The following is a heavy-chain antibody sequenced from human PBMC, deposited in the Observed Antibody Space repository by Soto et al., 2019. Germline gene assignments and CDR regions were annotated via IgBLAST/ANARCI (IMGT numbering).Heavy chain of an antibody. J-gene: IGHJ6*02. D-gene: IGHD2-21*02. Sequence: ASVKVSCKASGYTFTSYGFSWVRQAPGQGLEWMGWISAYNGNTNYAQKLQGRVTMTTDTSTSTAYMELRSLRSDDTAVYYCARDRRDSFYYYAMDVWGQGTTVTVSS. CDR1: GYTFTSYG. V-gene: IGHV1-18*01. CDR3: ARDRRDSFYYYAMDV. CDR2: ISAYNGNT.